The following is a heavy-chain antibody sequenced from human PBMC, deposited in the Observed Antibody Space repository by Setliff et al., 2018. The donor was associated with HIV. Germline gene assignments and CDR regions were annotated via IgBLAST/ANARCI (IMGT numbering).Heavy chain of an antibody. CDR1: GGSISSGGYY. Sequence: SETLSLTCTVSGGSISSGGYYWSWIRQHPWRGLEWIGHIYYSGSTYDNPSLKSRLTMSIDTSKNQFSLKLSSVTATDTAVYYCARDAGPHYGAGPPLEYWGQGIQVTVSS. D-gene: IGHD3-10*01. V-gene: IGHV4-31*03. CDR3: ARDAGPHYGAGPPLEY. CDR2: IYYSGST. J-gene: IGHJ4*02.